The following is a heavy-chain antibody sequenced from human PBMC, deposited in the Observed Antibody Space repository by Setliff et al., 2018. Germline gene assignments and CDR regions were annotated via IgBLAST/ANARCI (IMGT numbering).Heavy chain of an antibody. CDR1: GYTFTNYG. V-gene: IGHV1-46*01. J-gene: IGHJ4*02. CDR2: INPSGGYA. Sequence: ASVKVSCKASGYTFTNYGITWVRQAPGQGLEWMGIINPSGGYANYAQKFQGRVTMTRDTSTSTVYMELSSLRSEDTAVYYCARAPLESGYNYGQGHYFDYWGQGTLVTVSS. D-gene: IGHD5-18*01. CDR3: ARAPLESGYNYGQGHYFDY.